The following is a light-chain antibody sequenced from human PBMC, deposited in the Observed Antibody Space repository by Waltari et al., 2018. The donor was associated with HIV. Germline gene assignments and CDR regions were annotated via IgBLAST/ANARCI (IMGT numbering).Light chain of an antibody. CDR2: GAS. J-gene: IGKJ4*01. CDR1: QSVSTN. V-gene: IGKV3-15*01. CDR3: QQYSNWPLT. Sequence: ELVMTQSPATLSVSPGERATLSCRASQSVSTNLAWYQQKPSQAPRLLIYGASTRATGIPARFSGSGSGTDFTLTISSLQSEDFAIYFCQQYSNWPLTFGGGTKVEIK.